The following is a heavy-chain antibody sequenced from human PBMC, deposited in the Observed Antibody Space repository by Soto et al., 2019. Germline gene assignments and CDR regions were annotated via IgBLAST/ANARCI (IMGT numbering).Heavy chain of an antibody. CDR2: IYYSGST. CDR1: GGSVSSGSYY. D-gene: IGHD2-15*01. Sequence: PSETLSLTCTVSGGSVSSGSYYWSWIRQPPGKGLEWFGYIYYSGSTNYNPSLKSRVTISVDTSKNQFSLKLSSVTAADTAVYYCARGLGIVVVVAATHSDYGMDVWGQGTTVTVSS. CDR3: ARGLGIVVVVAATHSDYGMDV. V-gene: IGHV4-61*01. J-gene: IGHJ6*02.